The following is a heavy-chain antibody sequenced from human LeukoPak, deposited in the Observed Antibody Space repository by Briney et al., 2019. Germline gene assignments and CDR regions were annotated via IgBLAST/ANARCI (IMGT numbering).Heavy chain of an antibody. CDR3: ARDTARGDLDY. D-gene: IGHD4-17*01. Sequence: GGSLRLSCEASEFTFSHYWMSWVRQAPGKGLEWLTNINLDGTKRYYVDSVKGRFTVSRDNAKNSLYLQMNSLGAEDTAVYYCARDTARGDLDYWGQGTLVTVSS. J-gene: IGHJ4*02. CDR2: INLDGTKR. V-gene: IGHV3-7*01. CDR1: EFTFSHYW.